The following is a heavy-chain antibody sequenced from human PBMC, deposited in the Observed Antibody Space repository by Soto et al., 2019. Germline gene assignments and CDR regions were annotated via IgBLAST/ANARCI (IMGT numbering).Heavy chain of an antibody. V-gene: IGHV4-34*01. CDR2: INHSGST. D-gene: IGHD6-19*01. J-gene: IGHJ6*02. CDR3: ARGRRGSSGWYYYYYGMDV. CDR1: GGSFSGYY. Sequence: LSLTCAVYGGSFSGYYWSWIRQPPGKGLEWIGEINHSGSTNYNPSLKSRVTISVDTSRNQFSLKLSSVTAADTAVYYCARGRRGSSGWYYYYYGMDVWGQGTTVTVSS.